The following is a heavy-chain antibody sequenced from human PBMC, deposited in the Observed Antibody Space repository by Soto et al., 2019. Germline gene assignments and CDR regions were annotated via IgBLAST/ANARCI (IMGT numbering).Heavy chain of an antibody. CDR3: ARDGGAY. CDR2: MSYDGSNK. CDR1: GFTFSSYA. Sequence: QVQLVESGGGVVQPGRSLRLSCAASGFTFSSYAMHWVRRAPGKGLEWMAVMSYDGSNKYYADSVKGRFTISRDNSKNSLYLHINSLGPEDTALYYCARDGGAYWGQGSLVIVSS. V-gene: IGHV3-30-3*01. J-gene: IGHJ4*02. D-gene: IGHD3-16*01.